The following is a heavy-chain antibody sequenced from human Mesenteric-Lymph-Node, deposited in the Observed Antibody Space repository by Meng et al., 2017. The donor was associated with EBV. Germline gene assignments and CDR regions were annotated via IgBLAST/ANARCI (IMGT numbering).Heavy chain of an antibody. CDR1: GSTFTNYA. D-gene: IGHD1-26*01. J-gene: IGHJ4*02. CDR2: INTDTGIP. Sequence: QVHLVESGVELGEPGASVKVSCKAFGSTFTNYAMNWVRQAPGQGLEWMGWINTDTGIPTYAQGFTGRFVFSLDTSVSTAYLQISSLKAEDTAVYYCARDSGTYYYYFDYWGQGTLVTVSS. V-gene: IGHV7-4-1*02. CDR3: ARDSGTYYYYFDY.